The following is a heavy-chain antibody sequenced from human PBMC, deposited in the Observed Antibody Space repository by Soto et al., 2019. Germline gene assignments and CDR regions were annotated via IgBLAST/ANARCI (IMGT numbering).Heavy chain of an antibody. V-gene: IGHV3-30*18. CDR2: ISYDGSNK. J-gene: IGHJ4*02. CDR3: AKDDFTDRGDDYFDY. CDR1: GFTFSSYG. Sequence: PGWSLILSCAASGFTFSSYGMHWVRQAPGKGLEWVAVISYDGSNKYYADSVKGRFTISRDNSKNTLYLQMNSLRAEDTAVYYCAKDDFTDRGDDYFDYWGPGNLVTV. D-gene: IGHD2-21*02.